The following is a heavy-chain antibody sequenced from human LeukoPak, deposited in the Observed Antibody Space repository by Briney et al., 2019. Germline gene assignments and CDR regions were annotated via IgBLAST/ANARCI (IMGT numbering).Heavy chain of an antibody. D-gene: IGHD6-6*01. CDR2: INHSGST. Sequence: PSETLSLTCAVYGGSFSGYYWSWIRQPPGKGLEWIGEINHSGSTNYNPSLKSRVTISVDTSKNQFSLKLSSVTAADTAVYYCARLAILEYSSPVDASDIWGQGTMVTVSS. V-gene: IGHV4-34*01. J-gene: IGHJ3*02. CDR1: GGSFSGYY. CDR3: ARLAILEYSSPVDASDI.